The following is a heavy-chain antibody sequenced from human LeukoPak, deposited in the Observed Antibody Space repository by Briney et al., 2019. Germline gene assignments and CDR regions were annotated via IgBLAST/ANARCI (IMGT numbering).Heavy chain of an antibody. D-gene: IGHD5-24*01. V-gene: IGHV4-39*01. CDR3: ARYGRDDYTYRYYFDY. CDR1: GGSISSSSFY. Sequence: SETLSLTCTVSGGSISSSSFYWGWVRQPPEKGLEWIGNIYYSGSAYYNPSLKSRVTISVDTSKNQFSLKLSSVTAADTAMYFCARYGRDDYTYRYYFDYWGQGTLVTVSS. J-gene: IGHJ4*02. CDR2: IYYSGSA.